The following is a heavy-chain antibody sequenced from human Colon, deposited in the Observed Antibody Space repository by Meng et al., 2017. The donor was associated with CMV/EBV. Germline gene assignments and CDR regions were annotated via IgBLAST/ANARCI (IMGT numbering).Heavy chain of an antibody. CDR3: ARGFDFWRGSDFDY. D-gene: IGHD3-3*01. CDR1: GYTFTSYY. J-gene: IGHJ4*02. V-gene: IGHV1-2*02. Sequence: ASVKVSCKASGYTFTSYYMHWVRQAPGQGLEWMGWINPHNGATNFDQKFQGRVTMSRDTSITTAYMELSRLRVDDTAVYYCARGFDFWRGSDFDYWGQGTLVTVSS. CDR2: INPHNGAT.